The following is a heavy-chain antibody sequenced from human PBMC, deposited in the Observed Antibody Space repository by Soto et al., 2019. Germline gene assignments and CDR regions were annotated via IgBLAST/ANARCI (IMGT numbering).Heavy chain of an antibody. CDR1: GYTFTGYF. D-gene: IGHD3-3*01. J-gene: IGHJ5*02. Sequence: QVQLVQSGAEVKKPGASVKVSCKASGYTFTGYFMHWVRQAPGQGLEWMGWINPNSGATKYAQKFQGRVTLSRDTSIRTAYMELTGLRSDDPAVYYCARGGGTILAPLPWGQGTQVTVSS. CDR3: ARGGGTILAPLP. CDR2: INPNSGAT. V-gene: IGHV1-2*02.